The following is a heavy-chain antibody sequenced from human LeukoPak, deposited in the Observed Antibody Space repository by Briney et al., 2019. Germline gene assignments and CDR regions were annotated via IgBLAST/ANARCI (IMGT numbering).Heavy chain of an antibody. J-gene: IGHJ4*02. V-gene: IGHV4-4*02. CDR2: IHDSGTT. D-gene: IGHD1-26*01. CDR3: SRESGPFCPFGY. CDR1: GASITSSHW. Sequence: SETLSLTCAVSGASITSSHWWSWARQPPGKGLEWIGEIHDSGTTNYKPSLKSRVTMSLNKSNNQISLKLTSVTAADTATYFCSRESGPFCPFGYWGQGTLVIVSS.